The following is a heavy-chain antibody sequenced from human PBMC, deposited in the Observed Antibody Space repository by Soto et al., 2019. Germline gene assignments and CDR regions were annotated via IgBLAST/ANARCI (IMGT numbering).Heavy chain of an antibody. V-gene: IGHV4-39*01. Sequence: PSETLSLPCTVSGGSISSSSYYWGWIRQPPGKGLEWIGSIYYSGSTYYNPSLKSRVTISVDTSKNQFSLKLSSVTAADTAVYYCARQSRDYYYYGMDVWGQGTTVTVSS. CDR3: ARQSRDYYYYGMDV. J-gene: IGHJ6*02. CDR2: IYYSGST. CDR1: GGSISSSSYY.